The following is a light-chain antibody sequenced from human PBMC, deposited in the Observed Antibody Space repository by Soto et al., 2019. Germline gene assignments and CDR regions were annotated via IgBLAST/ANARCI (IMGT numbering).Light chain of an antibody. V-gene: IGLV2-8*01. CDR2: DVT. CDR3: SSYADNKNYV. Sequence: QSVLTQPPSASGSPGQSVTFSCTGTSSDIGDYNYVSWYQQHPGKAPKLMIYDVTKRPSGVPDRFSGSKSGNTASLTVSGLQADDEADYYCSSYADNKNYVFGTGSKGTVL. J-gene: IGLJ1*01. CDR1: SSDIGDYNY.